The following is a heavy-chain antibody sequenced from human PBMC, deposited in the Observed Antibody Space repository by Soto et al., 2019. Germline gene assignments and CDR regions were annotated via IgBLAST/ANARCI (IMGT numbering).Heavy chain of an antibody. J-gene: IGHJ6*02. CDR1: GFTFSSYA. D-gene: IGHD4-4*01. Sequence: EVQLLESGGGLVQPGGSLRLSCAASGFTFSSYAMSWVRQAPGKGLEWVSGISGSGGGTYYADSVKGRFTISRDNSKNTLYLQMNSLRAEDTAVYYCAKDKTVTTFNLRMDVWGQGTTVTVSS. CDR2: ISGSGGGT. CDR3: AKDKTVTTFNLRMDV. V-gene: IGHV3-23*01.